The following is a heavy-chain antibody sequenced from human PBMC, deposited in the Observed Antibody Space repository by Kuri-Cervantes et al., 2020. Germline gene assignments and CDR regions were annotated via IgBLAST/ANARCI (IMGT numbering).Heavy chain of an antibody. J-gene: IGHJ5*02. CDR3: ARIYRLSSGWNLNRFDP. D-gene: IGHD6-19*01. CDR2: IYYNGDT. CDR1: GGSFSSYY. Sequence: SETLSLTCAVYGGSFSSYYWGWIRQPPGKGLEWIGTIYYNGDTYYNPSLKSRVTISLDTSKNQFSLKLSSVTAADTAVYYCARIYRLSSGWNLNRFDPWGEGTLVTVSS. V-gene: IGHV4-39*07.